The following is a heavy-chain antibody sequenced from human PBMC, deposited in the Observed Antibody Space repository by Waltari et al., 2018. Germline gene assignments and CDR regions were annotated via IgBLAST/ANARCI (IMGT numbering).Heavy chain of an antibody. CDR1: GFTFSSYA. V-gene: IGHV3-23*03. Sequence: EVQLLESGGGLVQPGGSLRLSCAASGFTFSSYAMSWVRQAPGKGLEWVSGIYSGGRTYYADSVKGRFTISRDNSKNTLYLQMNSLRAEDTAVYYCAKDGARGSYGAFDIWGQGTMVTVSS. CDR3: AKDGARGSYGAFDI. J-gene: IGHJ3*02. D-gene: IGHD1-26*01. CDR2: IYSGGRT.